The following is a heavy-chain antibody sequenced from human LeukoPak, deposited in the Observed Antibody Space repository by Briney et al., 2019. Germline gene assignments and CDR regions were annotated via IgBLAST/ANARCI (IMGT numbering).Heavy chain of an antibody. V-gene: IGHV3-30-3*01. Sequence: GGSLRLSCVASGFTFSSYEMNWVRQAPGKGLEWVAVISYDGNNKYYADSVKGRFTISRDNSKNTLYLQMNSLRAEDTAVYYCARVLEMATISSPFDSWGQGTLVTVSS. CDR2: ISYDGNNK. CDR3: ARVLEMATISSPFDS. D-gene: IGHD5-24*01. J-gene: IGHJ4*02. CDR1: GFTFSSYE.